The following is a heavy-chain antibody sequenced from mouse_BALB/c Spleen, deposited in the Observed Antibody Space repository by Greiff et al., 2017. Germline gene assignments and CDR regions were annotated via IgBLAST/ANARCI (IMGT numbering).Heavy chain of an antibody. J-gene: IGHJ3*01. D-gene: IGHD2-2*01. CDR1: GFTFSSYA. CDR3: ARGGVVTTEDWFAY. CDR2: ISSGGST. V-gene: IGHV5-6-5*01. Sequence: EVQGVESGGGLVKPGGSLKLSCAASGFTFSSYAMSWVRQTPEKRLEWVASISSGGSTYYPDSVKGRFTISRDNARNILYLQMSSLRSEDTAMYYCARGGVVTTEDWFAYWGQGTLVTVSA.